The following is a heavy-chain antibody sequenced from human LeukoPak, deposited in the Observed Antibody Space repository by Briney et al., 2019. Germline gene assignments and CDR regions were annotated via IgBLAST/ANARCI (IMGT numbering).Heavy chain of an antibody. Sequence: SETLSLTCTVSDGSISSYYWSWIRQPPGKGLEWIGYIYYSGSTNYNPSLKSRVTISVDTSKNQFSLKLSSVTAADTAVYYCAREFRWGSSSPHPYPSSPYYYYYMDVWGKGTTVTVSS. CDR1: DGSISSYY. J-gene: IGHJ6*03. V-gene: IGHV4-59*01. D-gene: IGHD6-6*01. CDR2: IYYSGST. CDR3: AREFRWGSSSPHPYPSSPYYYYYMDV.